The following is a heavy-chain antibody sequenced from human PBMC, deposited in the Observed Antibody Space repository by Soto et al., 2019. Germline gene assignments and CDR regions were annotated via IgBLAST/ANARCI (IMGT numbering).Heavy chain of an antibody. CDR3: ARPHQLNQILDY. CDR2: IYYSGST. D-gene: IGHD2-2*01. Sequence: SETLSLTCTVPGGSISSSSYYWGWIRQPPGKGLEWIGNIYYSGSTYYNPSLKSRVNISADTSKNQFSLKLSSVTAADTAVYYCARPHQLNQILDYWGQGTLVTVSS. J-gene: IGHJ4*02. V-gene: IGHV4-39*01. CDR1: GGSISSSSYY.